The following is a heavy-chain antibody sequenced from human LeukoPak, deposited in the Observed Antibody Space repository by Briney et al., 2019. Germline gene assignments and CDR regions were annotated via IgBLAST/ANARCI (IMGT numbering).Heavy chain of an antibody. D-gene: IGHD6-6*01. V-gene: IGHV4-30-4*08. CDR3: ARAYSSSSHFDY. CDR2: IYYSGST. CDR1: GGSISSGDYY. J-gene: IGHJ4*02. Sequence: SQTLSLTCTVSGGSISSGDYYWSWLRQPPGKGLEWIGYIYYSGSTYYNPSLKSRVTISVDTSKNQFSLKLSSVTAADTAVYYCARAYSSSSHFDYWGQGTLVTVSS.